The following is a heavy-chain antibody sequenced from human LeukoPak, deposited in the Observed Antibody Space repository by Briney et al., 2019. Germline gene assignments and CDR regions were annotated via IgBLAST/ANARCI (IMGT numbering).Heavy chain of an antibody. V-gene: IGHV3-15*01. CDR2: IKSKTDGGTT. J-gene: IGHJ3*02. CDR1: GFTFSNAW. D-gene: IGHD2-15*01. Sequence: PGGSLRFSCAASGFTFSNAWMSWVRQAPGKGLEWVGRIKSKTDGGTTDYAAPVKGRFTISRDDSKNTLYLQMNSLKTEDTAVYYCTTEAGYCSGGSCHDAFDIWGQGTMVTVSS. CDR3: TTEAGYCSGGSCHDAFDI.